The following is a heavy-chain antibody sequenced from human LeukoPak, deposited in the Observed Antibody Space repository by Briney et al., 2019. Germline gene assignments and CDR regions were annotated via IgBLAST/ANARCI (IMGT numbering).Heavy chain of an antibody. CDR1: GFTFSSYD. J-gene: IGHJ4*02. Sequence: GGSLRLSCAASGFTFSSYDMHWVRQAPGKGLEWVAFIRYDGSNKYYVGSVKGRFTISRDNSKNTLYLQMNSLRAEDTAVYYCARTYTMVRGVTDYWGQGTLVTVSS. D-gene: IGHD3-10*01. CDR2: IRYDGSNK. V-gene: IGHV3-30*02. CDR3: ARTYTMVRGVTDY.